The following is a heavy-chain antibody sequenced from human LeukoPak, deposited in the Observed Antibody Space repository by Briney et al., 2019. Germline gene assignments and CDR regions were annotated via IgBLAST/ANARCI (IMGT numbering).Heavy chain of an antibody. V-gene: IGHV3-48*03. CDR2: ISGDDDTI. J-gene: IGHJ4*02. CDR1: GFTFSSYE. CDR3: ARGWFDN. Sequence: GGSLRLSCAASGFTFSSYEMNWVRQAPGKGLDWVAYISGDDDTIFYTDSVKGRFTISRDNAENSLFLQINSLRAEDSAIYYCARGWFDNWGQGTLVTVSS.